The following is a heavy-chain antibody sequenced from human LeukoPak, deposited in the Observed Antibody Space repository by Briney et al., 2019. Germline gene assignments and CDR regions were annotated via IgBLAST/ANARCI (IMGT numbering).Heavy chain of an antibody. CDR1: GFTFSSYE. D-gene: IGHD3-10*02. Sequence: GGSLRLSCAASGFTFSSYEMNWVRQAPGKGLEWVSFISSGGNTIYYAASERGRFTISRDNAKKSLYMQMNSLRAEDTAVYYCAELGITMIGGVWGKGTTVTISS. CDR2: ISSGGNTI. V-gene: IGHV3-48*03. CDR3: AELGITMIGGV. J-gene: IGHJ6*04.